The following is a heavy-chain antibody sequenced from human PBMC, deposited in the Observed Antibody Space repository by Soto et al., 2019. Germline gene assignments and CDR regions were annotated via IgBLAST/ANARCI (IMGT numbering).Heavy chain of an antibody. V-gene: IGHV1-18*01. CDR2: ISAYNGNT. J-gene: IGHJ6*02. D-gene: IGHD3-3*01. Sequence: QVQLVQSGAEVKKPGASVKVSCKASGYTFTSYGISWVRQAPGQGLEWMGWISAYNGNTNYAQKLQGRVTMTTDTSTSTAYMELRRLRSDDTAVYYCARAARNYDFWSGYSRYYYYYGMDVWGQGTTVTVSS. CDR1: GYTFTSYG. CDR3: ARAARNYDFWSGYSRYYYYYGMDV.